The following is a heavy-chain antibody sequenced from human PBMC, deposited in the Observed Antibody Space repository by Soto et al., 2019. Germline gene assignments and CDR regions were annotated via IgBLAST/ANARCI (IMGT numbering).Heavy chain of an antibody. CDR1: GGTFSSYA. D-gene: IGHD3-10*01. J-gene: IGHJ4*02. CDR3: ARLHVDPKPHYYGSGSYYGKGHVFFDY. Sequence: GASVKVSCKASGGTFSSYAISWVRQAPGQGLEWMGGIIPIFGTANYAQKFQGRVTITADESTSTAYMELSSLRSEDTAVYYCARLHVDPKPHYYGSGSYYGKGHVFFDYWGQGTLVTVSS. CDR2: IIPIFGTA. V-gene: IGHV1-69*13.